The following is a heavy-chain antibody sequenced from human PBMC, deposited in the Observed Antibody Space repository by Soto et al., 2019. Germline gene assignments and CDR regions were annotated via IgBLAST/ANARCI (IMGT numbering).Heavy chain of an antibody. Sequence: SETLSLTCTVSGGSISSGSYSWSWIRQHPGNGQKRIGHIDSTESTNYNQSLKSRLSISVDMSASQFSLKLSSVTVADTAVYYCARSDSSGKTRYYFDHWGQGTLVTVSA. V-gene: IGHV4-31*03. CDR1: GGSISSGSYS. J-gene: IGHJ4*02. D-gene: IGHD3-22*01. CDR2: IDSTEST. CDR3: ARSDSSGKTRYYFDH.